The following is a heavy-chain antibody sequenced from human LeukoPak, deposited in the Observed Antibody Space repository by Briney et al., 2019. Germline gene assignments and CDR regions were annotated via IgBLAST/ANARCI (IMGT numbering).Heavy chain of an antibody. D-gene: IGHD3-10*01. J-gene: IGHJ4*02. Sequence: GGSLRLSCAASGFTFSSYAVHWVRQAPGKGLEWVISISYDGSNKYYGDSVRGRFTISRDNSKNTLYLQMNSLRPEDTAVYYCARDAHYYSSGKLEYWGQGTLVTVSS. CDR3: ARDAHYYSSGKLEY. CDR2: ISYDGSNK. CDR1: GFTFSSYA. V-gene: IGHV3-30-3*01.